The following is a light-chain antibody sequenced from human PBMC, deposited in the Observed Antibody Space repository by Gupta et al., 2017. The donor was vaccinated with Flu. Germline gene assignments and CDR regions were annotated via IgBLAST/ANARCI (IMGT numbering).Light chain of an antibody. CDR2: AAS. J-gene: IGKJ2*01. V-gene: IGKV3-20*01. CDR3: QQYVASPYT. CDR1: QSVASTS. Sequence: EIALTQSPGTLSLSPGERATLSCRASQSVASTSLAWYQQRAGQAPRLLVYAASTRATGIPDRFSGSGSGTDFTLTISRLESEDFAVYYCQQYVASPYTFGQGTKLEIK.